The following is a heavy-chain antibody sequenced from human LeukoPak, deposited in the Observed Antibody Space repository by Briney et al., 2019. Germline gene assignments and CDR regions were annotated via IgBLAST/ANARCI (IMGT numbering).Heavy chain of an antibody. Sequence: SVKVSCKASGFTFTSSAMQWVRQARGQRLEWIGWIVVGSGNTNYARKFQGRVTITRDMSTNTAYMELSSLRSEDTAVYYCATRLGSCYFGGCAFDIWGQGTMVTVSS. V-gene: IGHV1-58*02. CDR1: GFTFTSSA. J-gene: IGHJ3*02. D-gene: IGHD2-15*01. CDR3: ATRLGSCYFGGCAFDI. CDR2: IVVGSGNT.